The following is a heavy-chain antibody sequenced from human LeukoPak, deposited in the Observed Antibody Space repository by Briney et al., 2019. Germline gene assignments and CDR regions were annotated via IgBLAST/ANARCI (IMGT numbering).Heavy chain of an antibody. J-gene: IGHJ4*02. V-gene: IGHV3-30-3*01. CDR3: AKDLKQWLDSYYFDY. CDR1: GFTFSSYA. CDR2: ISYDGSNK. D-gene: IGHD6-19*01. Sequence: GGSLRLSCAASGFTFSSYAMHWVRQAPGKGLEWVAVISYDGSNKYYADSVKGRFTISRDNSKNTLYLQMNSLRAEDTAVYYCAKDLKQWLDSYYFDYWGQGTLVTVSS.